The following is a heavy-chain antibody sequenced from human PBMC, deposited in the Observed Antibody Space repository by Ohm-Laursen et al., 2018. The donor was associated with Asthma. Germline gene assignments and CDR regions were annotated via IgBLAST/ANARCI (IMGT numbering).Heavy chain of an antibody. Sequence: LSLTCAASGYTFSRYSIHWVRQIPGKGLEWVASISTASSFIYYADSVRGRFTTSRDNARNSVYLQMNSLRDEDTALYYCARIGPEWELPGREYSLHHWGEGTLVTVSS. CDR2: ISTASSFI. V-gene: IGHV3-21*01. CDR1: GYTFSRYS. J-gene: IGHJ1*01. CDR3: ARIGPEWELPGREYSLHH. D-gene: IGHD1-26*01.